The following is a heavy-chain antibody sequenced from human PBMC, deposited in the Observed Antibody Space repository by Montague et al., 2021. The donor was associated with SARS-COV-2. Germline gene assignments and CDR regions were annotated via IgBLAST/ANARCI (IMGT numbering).Heavy chain of an antibody. CDR3: ARGLPVTTLFYYFGMDV. Sequence: PRKGLEWIGEINHYGSTNYNQSLKSRVTVSVDTSKNQFSLKLSSVTAADTAVYYCARGLPVTTLFYYFGMDVWGQGTTVTVSS. CDR2: INHYGST. V-gene: IGHV4-34*01. J-gene: IGHJ6*02. D-gene: IGHD4-11*01.